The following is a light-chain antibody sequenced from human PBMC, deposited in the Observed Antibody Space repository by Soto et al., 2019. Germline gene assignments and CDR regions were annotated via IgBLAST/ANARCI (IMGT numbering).Light chain of an antibody. Sequence: DIQMTQSPSTLAASVGDRVTITCRASQNINSWLAWYQQKPGKAPKLLIYKASNLENGVPSRFSGSGSGTEFTVTISSLQPDDFATXYCQQYLIYPLTFGGGTKVEIK. J-gene: IGKJ4*01. CDR3: QQYLIYPLT. CDR2: KAS. CDR1: QNINSW. V-gene: IGKV1-5*03.